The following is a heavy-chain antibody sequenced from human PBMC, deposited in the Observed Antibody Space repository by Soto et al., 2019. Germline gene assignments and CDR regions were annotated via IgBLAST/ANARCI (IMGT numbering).Heavy chain of an antibody. CDR2: IYHSGST. CDR1: GGSISSSNW. D-gene: IGHD1-7*01. V-gene: IGHV4-4*02. Sequence: SETLSLTCAVSGGSISSSNWWSWVRQPPGKGLEWIGEIYHSGSTNYNPSLKSRVTISVDKSKNQFSLKLSSVTAADTAVYYCARDYELELRVSGDYYYYGMDAWGQGTTVT. CDR3: ARDYELELRVSGDYYYYGMDA. J-gene: IGHJ6*02.